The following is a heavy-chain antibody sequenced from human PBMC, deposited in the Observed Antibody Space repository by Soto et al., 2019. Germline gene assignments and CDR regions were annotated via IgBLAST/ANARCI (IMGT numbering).Heavy chain of an antibody. D-gene: IGHD3-10*01. CDR2: IIPILGIA. J-gene: IGHJ6*02. CDR1: GGTFSSYT. V-gene: IGHV1-69*02. CDR3: ASQKITMVRGRIYYYYGMDV. Sequence: QVQLVQSGAEVKKPGSSVKVSCKASGGTFSSYTISWVRQAPGQGLEWMGRIIPILGIANYAQKFQGRVTITADKSTSTAYMELSSLRSEDTAVYYCASQKITMVRGRIYYYYGMDVWGQGTMVTDSS.